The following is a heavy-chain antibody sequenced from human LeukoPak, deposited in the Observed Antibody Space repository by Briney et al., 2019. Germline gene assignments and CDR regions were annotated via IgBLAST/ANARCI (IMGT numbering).Heavy chain of an antibody. J-gene: IGHJ3*02. CDR1: MTPSVVPT. CDR2: ISIIGTT. D-gene: IGHD4-17*01. Sequence: PSETCPSPALSLMTPSVVPTGLGSGSPPGRGLEWIVYISIIGTTNYNPSLESRVTPSIDTSKNQFSLKLSSVTAADTSVYYCAIDLVTVTKGFDIWGQGTMVSASS. V-gene: IGHV4-59*11. CDR3: AIDLVTVTKGFDI.